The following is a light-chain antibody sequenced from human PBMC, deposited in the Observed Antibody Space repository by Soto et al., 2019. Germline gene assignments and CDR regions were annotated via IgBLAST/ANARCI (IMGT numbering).Light chain of an antibody. CDR1: SSNIGAGYD. CDR3: QSYDSSLSGYV. CDR2: GSS. V-gene: IGLV1-40*01. J-gene: IGLJ1*01. Sequence: QPALTQPPSVSGAPGQRVTISCTGSSSNIGAGYDVHWYQQLPGTAPKLLIYGSSNRPSGVPDRFSGSKSGISASLAITGLQAEDEADYYCQSYDSSLSGYVFGTGTKVTV.